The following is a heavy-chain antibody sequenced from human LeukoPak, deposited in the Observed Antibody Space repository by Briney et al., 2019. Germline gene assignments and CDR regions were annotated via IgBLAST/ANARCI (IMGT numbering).Heavy chain of an antibody. J-gene: IGHJ4*02. Sequence: SETLSLTCTVSGASLSGHYWGWFRQPPGKGLEWIGNIHYTGTISYNPSLKSRIIISLDTSNSQFYLKLRSLTAADTAVYSCARVPGRSPDFWSPGTLVTV. D-gene: IGHD3-10*01. CDR2: IHYTGTI. CDR3: ARVPGRSPDF. CDR1: GASLSGHY. V-gene: IGHV4-59*08.